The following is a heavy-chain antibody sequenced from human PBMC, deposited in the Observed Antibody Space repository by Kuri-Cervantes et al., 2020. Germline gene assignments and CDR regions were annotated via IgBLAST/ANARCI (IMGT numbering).Heavy chain of an antibody. V-gene: IGHV3-30-3*01. CDR1: GFTFSSYA. CDR2: ISYDGSNK. D-gene: IGHD1-26*01. J-gene: IGHJ6*02. Sequence: GESLKISCAASGFTFSSYAMHWVRQAPGKGLEWVAVISYDGSNKYYADSVKGRFTISRDNSKNTLYLQMNSLRAEDTAVYYCARVRWEPPYYYGMDVWGQGTTVTVSS. CDR3: ARVRWEPPYYYGMDV.